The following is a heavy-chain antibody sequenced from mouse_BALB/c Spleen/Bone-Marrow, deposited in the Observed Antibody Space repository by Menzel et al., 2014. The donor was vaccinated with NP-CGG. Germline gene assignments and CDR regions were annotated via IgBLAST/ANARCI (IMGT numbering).Heavy chain of an antibody. CDR1: GYAFNNYL. D-gene: IGHD4-1*01. CDR2: INPGSGGT. Sequence: VKLMESGAELVRPGTSVKVSCKASGYAFNNYLIEWVKQRPGQGLEWIGVINPGSGGTNYNEKFKAKATLTADKSSSTAYMQLSSLTSDDSAVYFCARCLTGTSAMDYWGQGTSVTVSS. V-gene: IGHV1-54*01. J-gene: IGHJ4*01. CDR3: ARCLTGTSAMDY.